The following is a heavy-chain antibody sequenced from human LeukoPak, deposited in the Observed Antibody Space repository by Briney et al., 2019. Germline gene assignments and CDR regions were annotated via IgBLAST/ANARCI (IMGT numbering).Heavy chain of an antibody. CDR2: IYYSGST. Sequence: PSQTLSLTCTVSGGSISSGDYYWSWIRQPPGKGLEWIGYIYYSGSTYYNPSLKSRVTISVDTSKNQFSLKLSSVTAADTAVYYCAREGPYNWNAFDYWGQGTLVTVSS. V-gene: IGHV4-30-4*01. J-gene: IGHJ4*02. CDR1: GGSISSGDYY. CDR3: AREGPYNWNAFDY. D-gene: IGHD1-1*01.